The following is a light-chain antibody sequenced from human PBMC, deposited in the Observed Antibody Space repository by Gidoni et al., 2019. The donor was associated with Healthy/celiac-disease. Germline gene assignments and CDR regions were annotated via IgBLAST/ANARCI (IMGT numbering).Light chain of an antibody. J-gene: IGKJ2*01. Sequence: GTLSLSPGERATLSCRASQSVSSSYLAWYQQKPGQAPRLLIYGASSRATGIPDRFSGSGSGTDFTLTISRLEPEDFAVYYCQQYGSSPYTFGQXTKLEIK. CDR2: GAS. V-gene: IGKV3-20*01. CDR3: QQYGSSPYT. CDR1: QSVSSSY.